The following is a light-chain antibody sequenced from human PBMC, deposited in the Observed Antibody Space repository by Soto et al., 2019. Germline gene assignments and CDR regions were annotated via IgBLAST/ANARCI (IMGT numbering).Light chain of an antibody. CDR3: QQHNQWPIT. V-gene: IGKV3D-15*01. CDR2: YIS. J-gene: IGKJ5*01. Sequence: EIVLTQSPSTLSVSAGETASLSCRASQSAGNLLAWYQQKPGQAPRLLIYYISTRATGIPARFSGSGYGTEFNLTINSLQSEDSAVYYCQQHNQWPITFGQGTRLEIK. CDR1: QSAGNL.